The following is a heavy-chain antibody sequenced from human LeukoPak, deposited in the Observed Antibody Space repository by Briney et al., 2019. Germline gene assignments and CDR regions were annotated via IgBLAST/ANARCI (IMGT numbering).Heavy chain of an antibody. D-gene: IGHD4-17*01. CDR2: IYYSGST. J-gene: IGHJ6*02. V-gene: IGHV4-31*03. Sequence: SETLSLTCTVSGGSISSGGYYWSWIRQHPGKGLEWIGYIYYSGSTYYNPSLKSRVTISVDTSKNQFSLKLSSVTAADTAVYYCARVRRRDYYGMDVWGQGTTVTVSS. CDR1: GGSISSGGYY. CDR3: ARVRRRDYYGMDV.